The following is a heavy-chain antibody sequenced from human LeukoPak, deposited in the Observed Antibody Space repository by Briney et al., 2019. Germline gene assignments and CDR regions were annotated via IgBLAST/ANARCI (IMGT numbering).Heavy chain of an antibody. CDR3: ARAGDGYNFDYFDY. D-gene: IGHD5-24*01. CDR2: IYYSGST. V-gene: IGHV4-61*01. CDR1: GGSVSSGSYY. J-gene: IGHJ4*02. Sequence: SETLSLTCTVSGGSVSSGSYYWSWIRQPPGKGLEWIGYIYYSGSTNYNPSLKSRVTISVDTSKNQFSLKLSSVTAADTAVYYCARAGDGYNFDYFDYWGQGTLVTVSS.